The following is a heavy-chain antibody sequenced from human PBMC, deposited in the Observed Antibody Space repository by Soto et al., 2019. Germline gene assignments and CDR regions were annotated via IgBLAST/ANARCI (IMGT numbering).Heavy chain of an antibody. V-gene: IGHV3-23*01. CDR2: ISGSGGST. CDR3: AKGHDYVWGSYRLHFDY. CDR1: GFTFSSYA. Sequence: PGGSLRLSCAASGFTFSSYAMSWVRQAPGKGLEWVSAISGSGGSTYYADSVKGRFTISRDNSKNTLYLQMNSLRAEDTAVYYCAKGHDYVWGSYRLHFDYWGQGTLVTVSS. D-gene: IGHD3-16*02. J-gene: IGHJ4*02.